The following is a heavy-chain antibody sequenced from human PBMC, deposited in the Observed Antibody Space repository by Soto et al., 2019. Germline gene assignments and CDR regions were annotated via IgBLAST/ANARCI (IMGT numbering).Heavy chain of an antibody. D-gene: IGHD6-19*01. CDR3: AKDEFWQWLGVGPSNPDC. CDR1: GFSFSDYA. J-gene: IGHJ4*02. CDR2: ISGSAVNT. V-gene: IGHV3-23*01. Sequence: GGSLRLSCAASGFSFSDYAMSWVRQAPGKGLEWVSAISGSAVNTYYADSVRGRFTISRDNSKNTLYLQMNSLRVEDTAVYYCAKDEFWQWLGVGPSNPDCWGQGTLVTVSS.